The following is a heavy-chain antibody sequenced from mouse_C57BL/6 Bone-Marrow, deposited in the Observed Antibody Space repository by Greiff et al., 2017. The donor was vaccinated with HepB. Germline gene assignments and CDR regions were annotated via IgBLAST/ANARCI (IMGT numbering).Heavy chain of an antibody. Sequence: VKVVESGAELVRPGASVTLSCKASGYTFTDYEMHWVKQTPVHGLEWIGAIDPETGGTAYNQKFKGKAILTADKSSSTAYMELRSLTSEDSAVYYCTRDTTANWYFDVWGTGTTVTVSS. CDR1: GYTFTDYE. D-gene: IGHD1-2*01. J-gene: IGHJ1*03. CDR3: TRDTTANWYFDV. CDR2: IDPETGGT. V-gene: IGHV1-15*01.